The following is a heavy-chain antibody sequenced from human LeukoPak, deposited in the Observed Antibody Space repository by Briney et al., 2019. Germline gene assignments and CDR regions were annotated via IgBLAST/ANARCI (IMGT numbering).Heavy chain of an antibody. CDR2: ISGSGGST. J-gene: IGHJ4*02. CDR1: GFTFSSYA. Sequence: GGSLRLSCAASGFTFSSYAMSWVRQAPGKGLEWVSGISGSGGSTNYADSVKGRFTISRDNSKNTLYLQMNSLRAEDTAVYYCAKGTPADIELPQSDYWGQGTLVTVSS. V-gene: IGHV3-23*01. D-gene: IGHD5-12*01. CDR3: AKGTPADIELPQSDY.